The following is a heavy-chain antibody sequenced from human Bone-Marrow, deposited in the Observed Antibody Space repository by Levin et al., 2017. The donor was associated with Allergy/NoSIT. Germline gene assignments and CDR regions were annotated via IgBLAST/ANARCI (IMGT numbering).Heavy chain of an antibody. CDR1: GGSISGYY. D-gene: IGHD3-22*01. CDR2: IFYSGST. CDR3: ARDLDYDSSRSDAFDI. V-gene: IGHV4-59*01. Sequence: SETLSLTCTVSGGSISGYYWSWIRQPPGKGLEWIGFIFYSGSTYYNPSLKSRLTISVDPSKDQFSLTLTSVTAADTGVYYCARDLDYDSSRSDAFDIWGQGTVVTVSS. J-gene: IGHJ3*02.